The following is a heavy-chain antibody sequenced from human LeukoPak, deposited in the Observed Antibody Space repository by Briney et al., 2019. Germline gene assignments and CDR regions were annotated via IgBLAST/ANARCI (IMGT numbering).Heavy chain of an antibody. Sequence: SVKVSCKASGGTFSSYAISWVRQAPGQGLEWMGGIVPIFGTANYAQKFQGRVTITADESTSTAYMELSSLRSEDTAVYYCVRDVFLAAAEREGDDYWGQGTLVTVSS. D-gene: IGHD6-13*01. V-gene: IGHV1-69*13. CDR2: IVPIFGTA. J-gene: IGHJ4*02. CDR3: VRDVFLAAAEREGDDY. CDR1: GGTFSSYA.